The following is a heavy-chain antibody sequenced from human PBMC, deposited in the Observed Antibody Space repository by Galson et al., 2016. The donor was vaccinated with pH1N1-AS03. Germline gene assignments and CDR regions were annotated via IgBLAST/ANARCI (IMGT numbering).Heavy chain of an antibody. CDR1: GFTFTSHW. D-gene: IGHD6-19*01. J-gene: IGHJ3*02. V-gene: IGHV3-7*01. Sequence: SLRLSCAASGFTFTSHWMNWVRRAPGKGLEWVANIKRDGSERKYVDSVKGRFTISRDNPKNSVFLQMNSLRAEDTAMYYCARTWGSGWSDAFDIWGQGTKVTVSS. CDR2: IKRDGSER. CDR3: ARTWGSGWSDAFDI.